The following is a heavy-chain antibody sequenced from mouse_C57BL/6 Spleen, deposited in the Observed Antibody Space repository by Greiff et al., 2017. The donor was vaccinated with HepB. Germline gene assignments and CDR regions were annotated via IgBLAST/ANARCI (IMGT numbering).Heavy chain of an antibody. V-gene: IGHV1-42*01. J-gene: IGHJ3*01. CDR2: INPSTGGT. Sequence: EVQLQQSGPELVKPGASVKISCKASGYSFTGYYMNWVKQSPEKSLEWIGEINPSTGGTTYNQKFKAKATLTVDKSSSTAYMQLKSLTSEDSAVYYCANRYDYVFAYWGQGTLVTVSA. CDR3: ANRYDYVFAY. CDR1: GYSFTGYY. D-gene: IGHD2-4*01.